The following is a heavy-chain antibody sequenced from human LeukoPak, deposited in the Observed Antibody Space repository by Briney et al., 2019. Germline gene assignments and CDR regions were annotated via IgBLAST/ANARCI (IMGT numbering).Heavy chain of an antibody. CDR3: ARKDRGGAFDI. CDR1: GFTFSSYS. V-gene: IGHV3-21*01. CDR2: ISSSSSYI. D-gene: IGHD2-15*01. Sequence: GGSLRLSCAASGFTFSSYSMNWVRQAPGKGLEWVSSISSSSSYIYYADSVKGRFTISRDNAKNSLYLQMNSLRAEDTAVYYCARKDRGGAFDIWGQGTMVTVSS. J-gene: IGHJ3*02.